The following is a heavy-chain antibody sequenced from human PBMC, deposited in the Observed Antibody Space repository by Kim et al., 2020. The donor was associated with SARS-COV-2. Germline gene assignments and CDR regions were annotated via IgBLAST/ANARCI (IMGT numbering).Heavy chain of an antibody. CDR2: LSYSGGT. CDR3: AEIYAYNCFDP. D-gene: IGHD4-17*01. Sequence: SETLSLTCRVSGGSISSSISYWGWIGQPPGKGLGGIGSLSYSGGTYYNPSLKSRVTISVETSKNQFSLNLSSVTATDTAVDYCAEIYAYNCFDPWGQGTL. J-gene: IGHJ5*02. CDR1: GGSISSSISY. V-gene: IGHV4-39*01.